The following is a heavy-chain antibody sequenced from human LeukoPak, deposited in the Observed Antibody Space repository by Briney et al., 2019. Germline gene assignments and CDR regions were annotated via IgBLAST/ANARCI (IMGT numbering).Heavy chain of an antibody. V-gene: IGHV4-34*01. CDR2: INHSGST. J-gene: IGHJ5*02. CDR1: GRSFSGYY. CDR3: ARGLWFDP. Sequence: SETLSLTCAVYGRSFSGYYSSWIRQPPGKGLEWIGEINHSGSTNYNPSLKSRVTISVDTSKNQFSLKLSSVTAADTAVYYCARGLWFDPWGQGTLVTVSS.